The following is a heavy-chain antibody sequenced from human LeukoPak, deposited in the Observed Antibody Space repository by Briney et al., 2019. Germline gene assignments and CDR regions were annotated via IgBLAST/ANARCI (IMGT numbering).Heavy chain of an antibody. D-gene: IGHD3-16*01. V-gene: IGHV4-39*01. CDR1: GGSISSSSYY. Sequence: SETLSLTCTVSGGSISSSSYYWGWIRQPPGKGLEWIGSIYYSGSTYYNPSLKSRVTISVDTSKNQFSLKLSSVTAADTAVYYCARHVAGWGIGRWFDPWGQGTLVTVSS. J-gene: IGHJ5*02. CDR2: IYYSGST. CDR3: ARHVAGWGIGRWFDP.